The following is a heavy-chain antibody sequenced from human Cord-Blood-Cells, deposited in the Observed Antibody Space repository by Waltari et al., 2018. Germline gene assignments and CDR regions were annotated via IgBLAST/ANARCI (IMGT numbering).Heavy chain of an antibody. V-gene: IGHV3-21*01. Sequence: EVQLVESGGGLVKPGGSLRLSCAASGFTFSSYSMNWVRQAPGKGREWVSSISSSSSYIYYADSVKGRFTISRDNAKNSLYLQMNSLRAEDTAVYYCARGMRAARPYWGQGTLVTVSS. CDR2: ISSSSSYI. D-gene: IGHD6-6*01. CDR1: GFTFSSYS. CDR3: ARGMRAARPY. J-gene: IGHJ4*02.